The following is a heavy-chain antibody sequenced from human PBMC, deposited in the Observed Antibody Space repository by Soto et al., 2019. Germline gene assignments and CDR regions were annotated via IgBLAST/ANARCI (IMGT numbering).Heavy chain of an antibody. CDR1: GGSISSYY. D-gene: IGHD3-9*01. CDR2: IYYSGST. Sequence: SETLSLTCTVSGGSISSYYWSWIRQPPGKGLEWIGYIYYSGSTNYNPSLKSRVTISVDTSKNQFSLKLSSVTAADTAVYYCARGLDYDILTGYNWFDPWGQGTLVTVSS. J-gene: IGHJ5*02. V-gene: IGHV4-59*01. CDR3: ARGLDYDILTGYNWFDP.